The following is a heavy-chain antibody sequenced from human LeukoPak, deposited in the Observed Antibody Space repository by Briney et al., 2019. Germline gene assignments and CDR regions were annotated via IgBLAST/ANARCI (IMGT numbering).Heavy chain of an antibody. Sequence: GGSLRLSCAASGFTFSSYAMSWVRHAPGKGLEWVSGISASGGSTYYADSVRGRFTISRDNSKNTLYLQMNSLRAEDTAVYYCAKDWRLDDYWGQGTLVTVSS. V-gene: IGHV3-23*01. CDR2: ISASGGST. D-gene: IGHD2-21*02. J-gene: IGHJ4*02. CDR3: AKDWRLDDY. CDR1: GFTFSSYA.